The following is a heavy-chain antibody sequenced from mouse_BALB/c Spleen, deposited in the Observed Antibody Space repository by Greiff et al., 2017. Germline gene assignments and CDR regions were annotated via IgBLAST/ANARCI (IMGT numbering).Heavy chain of an antibody. D-gene: IGHD2-4*01. CDR3: TREEGDYDVAWFAY. V-gene: IGHV1-5*01. CDR1: GYTFTSYW. Sequence: VHVKQSGTVLARPGASVKMSCKASGYTFTSYWMHWVKQRPGQGLEWIGAIYPGNSDTSYNQKFKGKAKLTAVTSTSTAYMELSSLTNEDSAVYYCTREEGDYDVAWFAYWGQGTLVTVSA. CDR2: IYPGNSDT. J-gene: IGHJ3*01.